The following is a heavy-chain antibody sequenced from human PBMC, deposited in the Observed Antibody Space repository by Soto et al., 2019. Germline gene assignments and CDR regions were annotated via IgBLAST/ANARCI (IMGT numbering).Heavy chain of an antibody. CDR1: GGSIVTGSYY. J-gene: IGHJ6*02. CDR2: IYYSGNT. CDR3: ARLPQEYNYYGMDV. Sequence: SETPSLTCTVSGGSIVTGSYYWGWIRQPPGKGLEWLGHIYYSGNTYYPPSLKSRVTISVDTSKNQFSLRLSSVTAADTAVYYCARLPQEYNYYGMDVWGQGTTVTVSS. D-gene: IGHD1-1*01. V-gene: IGHV4-39*01.